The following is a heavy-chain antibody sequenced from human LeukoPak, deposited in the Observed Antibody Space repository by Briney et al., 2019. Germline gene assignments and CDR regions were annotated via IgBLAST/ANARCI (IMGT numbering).Heavy chain of an antibody. CDR3: ARYVYSSGWLIIDS. Sequence: SETLSLTCTVSGGSISSYYWSWIRQPAGKGLEWIGRIYTSGSTNYNPSLKSRVTMSVDTSKNQFSLKLTSVTAADTAVYYCARYVYSSGWLIIDSWGQGTLLTVSS. CDR1: GGSISSYY. D-gene: IGHD6-19*01. CDR2: IYTSGST. V-gene: IGHV4-4*07. J-gene: IGHJ4*02.